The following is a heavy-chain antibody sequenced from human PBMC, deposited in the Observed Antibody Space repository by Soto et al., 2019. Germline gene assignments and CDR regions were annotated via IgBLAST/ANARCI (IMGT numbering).Heavy chain of an antibody. V-gene: IGHV4-39*01. Sequence: PSETLSLTCIVSGGSISSSSYYWGWIRQPPGKGLEWIGNIYYSGTTYCNPSLKSRVNISVDTSKSQFSLKLSSVTAADTAVYYCARHRSSGNYFYYYNMDVWGLGTTVTVSS. J-gene: IGHJ6*02. CDR3: ARHRSSGNYFYYYNMDV. CDR2: IYYSGTT. CDR1: GGSISSSSYY. D-gene: IGHD3-10*01.